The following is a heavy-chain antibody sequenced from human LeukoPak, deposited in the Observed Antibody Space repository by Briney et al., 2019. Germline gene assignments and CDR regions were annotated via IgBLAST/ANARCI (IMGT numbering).Heavy chain of an antibody. CDR3: ARDPYSGCSSTSCYNWYFDL. Sequence: ASVKVSCKASGYTFTGYYMHWVRQAPGQGLEWMGWINPNSGGTNYAQKFQGRVTMTRDTSISTAYMELSRLRSDDTAVYYCARDPYSGCSSTSCYNWYFDLWGRGTLATVSS. J-gene: IGHJ2*01. CDR1: GYTFTGYY. CDR2: INPNSGGT. V-gene: IGHV1-2*02. D-gene: IGHD2-2*02.